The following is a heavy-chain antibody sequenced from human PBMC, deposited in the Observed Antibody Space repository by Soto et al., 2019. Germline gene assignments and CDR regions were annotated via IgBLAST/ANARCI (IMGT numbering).Heavy chain of an antibody. J-gene: IGHJ4*02. D-gene: IGHD3-10*01. V-gene: IGHV3-64D*06. CDR2: ISSNGGST. Sequence: GGSLRLSCSASGFTFSSYAMHWVRQAPGKGLEYVSAISSNGGSTYYADSVKGRFTISRDNSKNTLYLQMSSLRAEDTAVYYCVKSYGSGGYTGDYWGQGTLVTVPQ. CDR3: VKSYGSGGYTGDY. CDR1: GFTFSSYA.